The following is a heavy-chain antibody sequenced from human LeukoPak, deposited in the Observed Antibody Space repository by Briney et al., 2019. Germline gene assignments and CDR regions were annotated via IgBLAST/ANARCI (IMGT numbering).Heavy chain of an antibody. Sequence: GGSLRLSCAASRFIFTNYWIHWVRQAPGKGLVWVSHVNNDGSTTSYADSVKGRFTISRDSAKNTVYLHMNSLRVEDTAVYYCTSFFETNWGQGTLVTVSS. CDR3: TSFFETN. V-gene: IGHV3-74*01. D-gene: IGHD2/OR15-2a*01. J-gene: IGHJ4*02. CDR1: RFIFTNYW. CDR2: VNNDGSTT.